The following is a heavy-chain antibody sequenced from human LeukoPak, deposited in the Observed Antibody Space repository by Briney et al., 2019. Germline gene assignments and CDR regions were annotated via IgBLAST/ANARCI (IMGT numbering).Heavy chain of an antibody. CDR2: IFYTGNT. Sequence: PSETLSLTCSVSGVSFSSSGCYWGWIRQRPGQGLEWIVSIFYTGNTYYNPSLKSRITISADTSKNQFSLELRFVTAADTAVYARLGASLEWDSGSFPDYWGQGTLVTVSS. J-gene: IGHJ4*02. D-gene: IGHD3-10*01. V-gene: IGHV4-39*01. CDR3: LGASLEWDSGSFPDY. CDR1: GVSFSSSGCY.